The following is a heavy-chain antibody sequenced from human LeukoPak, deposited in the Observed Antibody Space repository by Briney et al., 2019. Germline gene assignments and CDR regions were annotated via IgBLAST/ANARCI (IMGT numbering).Heavy chain of an antibody. CDR3: ARLHGGKGQYYFDS. CDR2: IFTSGST. V-gene: IGHV4-4*09. Sequence: SEPLTLTCSVSGGFISSYYGRWIRQTRGRGLEWMGYIFTSGSTSYNPSFNGRVPISVVKSENQFSLELDSVTASDTALNYIARLHGGKGQYYFDSWGQGTLVTVSS. J-gene: IGHJ4*02. CDR1: GGFISSYY. D-gene: IGHD4-23*01.